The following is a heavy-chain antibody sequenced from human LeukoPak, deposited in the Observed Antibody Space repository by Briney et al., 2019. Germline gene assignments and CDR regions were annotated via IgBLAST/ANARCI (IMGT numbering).Heavy chain of an antibody. CDR1: GGSISSYY. CDR3: ARDGGGTNNWAWFDP. Sequence: SETLSLTCTVSGGSISSYYWSWIRQPPGKGLEWIGYIYYSGSTNYNPSLKSRGTMSVDTSKNQFSLKLSSVTAADTAVYYCARDGGGTNNWAWFDPWGQGTLVTVSS. CDR2: IYYSGST. J-gene: IGHJ5*02. D-gene: IGHD1-1*01. V-gene: IGHV4-59*12.